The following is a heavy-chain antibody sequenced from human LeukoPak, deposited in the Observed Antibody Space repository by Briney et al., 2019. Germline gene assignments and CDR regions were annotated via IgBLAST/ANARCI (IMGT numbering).Heavy chain of an antibody. Sequence: GESLKISCKGSGYPFSNYWIAWVRQMPGKGLEWMGIIYPGDSDTRYSPSFQGQVTISADKSISTASLQWSSLKASDTAIYYCARGIAGYNSRGFDYWGQGTLVTVSS. D-gene: IGHD3-10*01. CDR3: ARGIAGYNSRGFDY. CDR1: GYPFSNYW. J-gene: IGHJ4*02. V-gene: IGHV5-51*01. CDR2: IYPGDSDT.